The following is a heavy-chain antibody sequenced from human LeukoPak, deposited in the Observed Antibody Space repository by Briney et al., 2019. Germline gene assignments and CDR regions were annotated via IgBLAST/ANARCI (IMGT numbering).Heavy chain of an antibody. D-gene: IGHD6-6*01. J-gene: IGHJ4*02. Sequence: SETLSLTCDVYRGSFSGNYWSWIRQRPGKGLEWMGYINHSGSTNYNPSLQSRVALTVETYKHQVSLKLNSVSAADTAVYYCALRNGHSSSSGDYWGQGTLVTVSS. CDR3: ALRNGHSSSSGDY. CDR2: INHSGST. V-gene: IGHV4-34*01. CDR1: RGSFSGNY.